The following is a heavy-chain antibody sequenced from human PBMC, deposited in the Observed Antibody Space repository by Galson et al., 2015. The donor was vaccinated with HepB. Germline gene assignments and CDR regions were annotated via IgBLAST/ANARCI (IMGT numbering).Heavy chain of an antibody. D-gene: IGHD3-10*01. CDR3: ARERGGDGSGSYSRFDP. CDR2: IIPILGIA. Sequence: SGAEVKKPGSSVKVSCRASGGTFSSYAISWVRQAPGQGLEWMGRIIPILGIANYAQKFQGRVTITADKSTSTAYMELSSLRSEDTAVYYCARERGGDGSGSYSRFDPWGQGTLVTVSS. CDR1: GGTFSSYA. J-gene: IGHJ5*02. V-gene: IGHV1-69*04.